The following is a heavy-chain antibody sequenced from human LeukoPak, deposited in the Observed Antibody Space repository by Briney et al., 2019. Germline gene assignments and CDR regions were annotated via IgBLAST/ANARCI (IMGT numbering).Heavy chain of an antibody. CDR3: AREVGGYDSSGYTDGMDV. Sequence: LRLSCAASGFTFSSYAMSWIRQHPGKGLEWIGYIYYSGSTYYNPSLKSRVTISVDTSKNQFSLKLSSVTAADTAVYYCAREVGGYDSSGYTDGMDVWGQGTTVTVSS. CDR1: GFTFSSYA. D-gene: IGHD3-22*01. J-gene: IGHJ6*02. CDR2: IYYSGST. V-gene: IGHV4-31*02.